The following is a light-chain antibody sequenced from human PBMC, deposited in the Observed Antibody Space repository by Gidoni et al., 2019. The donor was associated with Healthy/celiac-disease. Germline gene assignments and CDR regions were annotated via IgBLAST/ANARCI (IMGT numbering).Light chain of an antibody. Sequence: EIVLTQSPATLSLSTGERATLSCRASQSDSSYLAWYHQKPGQAPRLLIYDASNRATGIPARFSGSGSGTDFTLTISSLEPEDFAVYYCQQRSNWLFTFGPGTKVDIK. J-gene: IGKJ3*01. CDR2: DAS. CDR3: QQRSNWLFT. V-gene: IGKV3-11*01. CDR1: QSDSSY.